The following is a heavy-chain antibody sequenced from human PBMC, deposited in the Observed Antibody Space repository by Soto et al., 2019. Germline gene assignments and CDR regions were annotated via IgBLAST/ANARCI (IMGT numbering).Heavy chain of an antibody. CDR1: GGSISSSSYY. D-gene: IGHD2-15*01. V-gene: IGHV4-39*01. J-gene: IGHJ3*02. CDR2: IYYSGST. Sequence: SETLSLTCTVSGGSISSSSYYWGWIRQPPGKGLEWIGSIYYSGSTYYNPSLKSRVTISVDTSKNQFSLKLSSATAADTAVYYCARRSDIVVVVAATLDAFDIWGQGTMVTVSS. CDR3: ARRSDIVVVVAATLDAFDI.